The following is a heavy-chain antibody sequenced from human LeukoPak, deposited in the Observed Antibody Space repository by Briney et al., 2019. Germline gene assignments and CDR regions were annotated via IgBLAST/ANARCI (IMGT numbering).Heavy chain of an antibody. V-gene: IGHV4-59*08. D-gene: IGHD5-18*01. CDR2: IYNSGST. J-gene: IGHJ4*02. CDR3: ARRRGLSQLWFYDS. CDR1: GGSISSYY. Sequence: SETLSLTCTVSGGSISSYYWSWIRQPPGKGLEWIGYIYNSGSTNYNPSLKSRVTISVDTSKNQFSLKLSSVTAADTAVYYCARRRGLSQLWFYDSWGQGTLVTVSS.